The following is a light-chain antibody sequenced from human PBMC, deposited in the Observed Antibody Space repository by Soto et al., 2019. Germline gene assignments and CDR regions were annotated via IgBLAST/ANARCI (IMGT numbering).Light chain of an antibody. CDR2: WAS. Sequence: DIVMTQSPDSLAVSLGERATINCKSSRSVLYRSNNNNYLAWYQQKPGQPPKMLIYWASTRESGVPDRFSGSGSETDFNLTISSLQAEDVAVYYCQQYYNTPLTFGGGTKVEIK. CDR1: RSVLYRSNNNNY. V-gene: IGKV4-1*01. J-gene: IGKJ4*01. CDR3: QQYYNTPLT.